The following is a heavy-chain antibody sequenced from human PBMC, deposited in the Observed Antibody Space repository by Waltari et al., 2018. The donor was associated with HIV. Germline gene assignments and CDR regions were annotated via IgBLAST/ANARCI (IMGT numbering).Heavy chain of an antibody. CDR1: RFSFSDYD. V-gene: IGHV3-30*15. CDR3: VRETSGRDAFDI. Sequence: LVESGGDLVQSGTSLRLSCGASRFSFSDYDMFWVRQAPGKGLEWVAVISNDGNDKKYVDSVKGRFNVSRDNVKNTLYLYMSRLRPEDTAVYYCVRETSGRDAFDIWGLGTQVIVSS. J-gene: IGHJ3*02. CDR2: ISNDGNDK. D-gene: IGHD2-15*01.